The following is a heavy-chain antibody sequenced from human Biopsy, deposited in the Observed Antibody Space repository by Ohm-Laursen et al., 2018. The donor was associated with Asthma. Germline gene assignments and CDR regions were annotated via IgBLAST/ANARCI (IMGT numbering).Heavy chain of an antibody. D-gene: IGHD2-2*01. CDR3: ARKAGSCISRTCYSLDF. CDR1: GGTFNTYV. V-gene: IGHV1-69*13. J-gene: IGHJ6*02. Sequence: GASVKVSCNSLGGTFNTYVIGWVRQAPGQGLEWMGGINSVFGTTTYPQKFQDRVTITADDSTSTVYMELSSLRSEDTAVYYCARKAGSCISRTCYSLDFWGQGTTVTVSS. CDR2: INSVFGTT.